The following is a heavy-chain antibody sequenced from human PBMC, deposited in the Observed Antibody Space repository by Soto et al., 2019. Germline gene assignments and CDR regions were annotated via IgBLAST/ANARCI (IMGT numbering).Heavy chain of an antibody. J-gene: IGHJ3*02. CDR3: AKSYYDSSGYYDDAFDI. V-gene: IGHV3-23*01. CDR2: ISGSGGST. Sequence: PGGSLILSCAASGFTFSSYAMSWVRQAPGKGLEWVSAISGSGGSTYYADSVKGRFTISRDNSKNTLYLQMNSLRAEDTAVYYCAKSYYDSSGYYDDAFDIWGQGTMVTVSS. CDR1: GFTFSSYA. D-gene: IGHD3-22*01.